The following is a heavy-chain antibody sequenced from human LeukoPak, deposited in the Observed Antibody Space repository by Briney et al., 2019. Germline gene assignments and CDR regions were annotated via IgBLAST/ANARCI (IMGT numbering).Heavy chain of an antibody. CDR1: GGSINSRSYY. Sequence: SETLSLTCTVSGGSINSRSYYWGWIRQPPGKGLEWIGYISHSGSAYYNPSLKSRVTISVDRSKNQFSLKLSSVTAADTAVYYCARYSSSWTDAFDIWGQGTMVTVSS. V-gene: IGHV4-39*07. CDR2: ISHSGSA. J-gene: IGHJ3*02. CDR3: ARYSSSWTDAFDI. D-gene: IGHD6-13*01.